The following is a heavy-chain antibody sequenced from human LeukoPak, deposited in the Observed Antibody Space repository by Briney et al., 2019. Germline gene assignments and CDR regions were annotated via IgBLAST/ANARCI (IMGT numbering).Heavy chain of an antibody. CDR2: IKYDGSAK. Sequence: GGSLRLSCAASGFIFSSYWMNWVRQAPGKGLEWVANIKYDGSAKQYVDSVKGRFTISRDNAKNLLYLQMNSLRVEDTAVYYCAGESWGPRVGERLASGFDIWGQGTMVTVSS. V-gene: IGHV3-7*01. J-gene: IGHJ3*02. CDR3: AGESWGPRVGERLASGFDI. CDR1: GFIFSSYW. D-gene: IGHD1-26*01.